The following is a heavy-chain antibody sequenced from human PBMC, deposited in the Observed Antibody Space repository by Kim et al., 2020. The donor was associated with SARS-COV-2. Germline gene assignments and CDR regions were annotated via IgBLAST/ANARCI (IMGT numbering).Heavy chain of an antibody. CDR3: AKGLRSGYCSGGSCPIDY. D-gene: IGHD2-15*01. V-gene: IGHV3-30*02. Sequence: KGRFTISRDNSKNTLYLQMNSLRAEDTAVYYCAKGLRSGYCSGGSCPIDYWGQGTLVTVSS. J-gene: IGHJ4*02.